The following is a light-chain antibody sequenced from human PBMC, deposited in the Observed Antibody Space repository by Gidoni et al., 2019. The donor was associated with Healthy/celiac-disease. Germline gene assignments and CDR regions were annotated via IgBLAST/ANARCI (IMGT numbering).Light chain of an antibody. CDR3: QQYGTSPRLT. J-gene: IGKJ4*01. CDR1: QSVSSSY. Sequence: VFTQSPGTLSLSPGERATLSCRASQSVSSSYLAWYQQKPGKAPRPLIDGASSRATGIPDRFSGSESGTDCTLTSSRLEHEDVAVYYCQQYGTSPRLTFGGGTKVEIK. V-gene: IGKV3-20*01. CDR2: GAS.